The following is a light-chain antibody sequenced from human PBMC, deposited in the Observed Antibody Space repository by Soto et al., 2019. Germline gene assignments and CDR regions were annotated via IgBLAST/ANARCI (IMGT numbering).Light chain of an antibody. J-gene: IGLJ1*01. V-gene: IGLV2-18*01. CDR1: SSDVGSYNR. CDR3: SLYTSSSTSPYV. CDR2: EVS. Sequence: QSVLTQPPSVSGSPGQSVTISCTGTSSDVGSYNRVSWYQQPPGTAPKLMIYEVSNRPSGVPDRFSGSKSGNTASLTISGLQAEDEDDYYCSLYTSSSTSPYVFGTGTKLTVL.